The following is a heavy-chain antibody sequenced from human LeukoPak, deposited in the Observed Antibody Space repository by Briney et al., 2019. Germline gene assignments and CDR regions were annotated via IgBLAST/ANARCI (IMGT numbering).Heavy chain of an antibody. V-gene: IGHV4-39*07. CDR3: ARGSLWWFDAFDI. CDR2: IYYSGST. Sequence: SETLSLTCTVSSGSISSSSYYWGWIRQPPGKGLEWIGSIYYSGSTYYNPSLKSRVTISVDTSKNQFSLKLSSVTAADTAVYYCARGSLWWFDAFDIWGQGTMVTVSS. D-gene: IGHD2-15*01. CDR1: SGSISSSSYY. J-gene: IGHJ3*02.